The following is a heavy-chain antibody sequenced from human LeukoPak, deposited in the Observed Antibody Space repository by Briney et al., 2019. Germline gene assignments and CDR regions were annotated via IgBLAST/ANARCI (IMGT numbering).Heavy chain of an antibody. J-gene: IGHJ4*02. D-gene: IGHD1-14*01. CDR1: GFTFGNSW. CDR2: INIDGTNT. Sequence: GGSLRLSCVASGFTFGNSWMHWVRQVPGKGLLWVSRINIDGTNTKYADSVKGRFTISRDNAKNTLYLQMNTLRAEDTAVYYCARDQSQAGPTTVDYWGQGTLVTISS. CDR3: ARDQSQAGPTTVDY. V-gene: IGHV3-74*03.